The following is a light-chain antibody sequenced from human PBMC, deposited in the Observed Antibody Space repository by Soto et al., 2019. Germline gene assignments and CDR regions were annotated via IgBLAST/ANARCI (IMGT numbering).Light chain of an antibody. CDR2: GAS. J-gene: IGKJ1*01. Sequence: EIVMTQSPATLSVSPGERATLSCRASQSVSSNLAWYQQKPGQAPRPLIYGASTRATGIPARFSGSGSGIEFTLTISSLQSEDFAIYFCQQYNNWPPDRTFGQGTKVEIK. CDR1: QSVSSN. CDR3: QQYNNWPPDRT. V-gene: IGKV3-15*01.